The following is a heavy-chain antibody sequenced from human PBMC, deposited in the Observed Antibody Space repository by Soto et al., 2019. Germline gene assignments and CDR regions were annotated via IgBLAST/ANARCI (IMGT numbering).Heavy chain of an antibody. V-gene: IGHV4-31*03. CDR3: AREAAAGSVWFDP. J-gene: IGHJ5*02. CDR1: GGSISSGGYY. CDR2: IYYSGST. D-gene: IGHD6-13*01. Sequence: PSETLSLTCTVSGGSISSGGYYWSWIRQHPGKGLEWIGYIYYSGSTYYNPSLKSRVTISVDTSKNQFSLKLSSVTAADTAVYYCAREAAAGSVWFDPWGQGTLVTVS.